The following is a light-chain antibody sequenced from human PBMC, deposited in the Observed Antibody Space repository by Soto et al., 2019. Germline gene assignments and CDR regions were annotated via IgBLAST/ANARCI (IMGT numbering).Light chain of an antibody. V-gene: IGKV3-11*01. CDR2: DAS. CDR3: QQYTNWPNT. J-gene: IGKJ5*01. Sequence: DIVLTHSRATLSLSPGERATLSCRASESVSSHLAWYQQKRGQAPRLLIYDASKRDTGIPARFIGSGSGTDFTLTIGSLEPEDFAVYSCQQYTNWPNTFGQGTRLEI. CDR1: ESVSSH.